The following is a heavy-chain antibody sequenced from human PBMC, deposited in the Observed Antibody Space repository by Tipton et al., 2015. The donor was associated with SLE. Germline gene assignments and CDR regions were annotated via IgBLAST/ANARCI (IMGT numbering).Heavy chain of an antibody. CDR3: ARGIHLWHSDY. V-gene: IGHV4-59*01. Sequence: TLSLTCAVYGGSFNDFSWSWIRQPPGRGLEWIGYVFYSGYTNHNPSLKSRVTILVDTSKNQFSLKLSSVTAADTAVYYCARGIHLWHSDYWGQGTLVTVSS. CDR2: VFYSGYT. CDR1: GGSFNDFS. J-gene: IGHJ4*02. D-gene: IGHD5-18*01.